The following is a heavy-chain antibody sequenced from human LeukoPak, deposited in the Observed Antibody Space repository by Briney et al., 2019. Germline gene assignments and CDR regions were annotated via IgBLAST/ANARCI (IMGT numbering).Heavy chain of an antibody. J-gene: IGHJ4*02. CDR3: ACFGSGWYSDF. CDR2: INSDGSTT. V-gene: IGHV3-74*01. Sequence: GGSLRLSCAASGFTFSSYWMRWVRQAPGKGLMWVSRINSDGSTTDYADSVKGRFTISRDNAKNTLYLQVNSLRAEDTAVYYCACFGSGWYSDFWGQGTLVTVSS. D-gene: IGHD6-25*01. CDR1: GFTFSSYW.